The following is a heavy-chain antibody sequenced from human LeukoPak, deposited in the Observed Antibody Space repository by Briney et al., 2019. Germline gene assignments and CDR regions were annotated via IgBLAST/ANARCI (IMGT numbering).Heavy chain of an antibody. Sequence: GGSLRLSCAASGFTVSSNYMNWVRQAPGKGPEWVSVIYSGGSTYYADSVKGRFTISRDNSKNTLYLQMNSLRTEDTAVYYCARAEYSYGLGYFDYWGQGTLVTVSS. CDR2: IYSGGST. V-gene: IGHV3-53*01. CDR3: ARAEYSYGLGYFDY. D-gene: IGHD5-18*01. CDR1: GFTVSSNY. J-gene: IGHJ4*02.